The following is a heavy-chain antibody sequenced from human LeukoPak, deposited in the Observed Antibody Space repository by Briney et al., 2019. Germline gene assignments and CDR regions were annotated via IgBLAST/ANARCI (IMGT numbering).Heavy chain of an antibody. V-gene: IGHV3-9*01. CDR2: ISWNSGSI. CDR3: ARDVRLGELYLDY. J-gene: IGHJ4*02. Sequence: GGSLRLSCAASGFTFDDYAMHWVRQAPGKGLEGVSGISWNSGSIGYADSVKGRFTISRDNAKNSLYLQMNSLRAEDTAVYYCARDVRLGELYLDYWGQGTLVTVSS. CDR1: GFTFDDYA. D-gene: IGHD3-16*01.